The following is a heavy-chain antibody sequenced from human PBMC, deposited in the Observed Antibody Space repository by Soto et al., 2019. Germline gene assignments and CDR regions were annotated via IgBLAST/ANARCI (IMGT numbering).Heavy chain of an antibody. D-gene: IGHD3-10*01. Sequence: GASVKVSCKASGYTFTSYYMHWVRQAPGQGLEWMGIINPSGGSTSYAQKFQGRVTMTRDTSTSTVYMELSSLRSEDTAVYYCARARYYGSGSYSENTRTYYFDYWGQGTLVTVSS. CDR3: ARARYYGSGSYSENTRTYYFDY. J-gene: IGHJ4*02. CDR1: GYTFTSYY. CDR2: INPSGGST. V-gene: IGHV1-46*01.